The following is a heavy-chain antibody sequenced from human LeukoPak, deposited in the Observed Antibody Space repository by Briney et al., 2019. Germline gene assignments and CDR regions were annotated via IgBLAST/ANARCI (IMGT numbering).Heavy chain of an antibody. CDR2: INPNSGGT. CDR3: ARSLYDYVWGSYGGNAFDI. V-gene: IGHV1-2*02. J-gene: IGHJ3*02. D-gene: IGHD3-16*01. CDR1: GYTFTGYY. Sequence: GASVKVSCKASGYTFTGYYMHWVRQAPGQGLEWMGWINPNSGGTNYAQKFQGRVTMTRDTSISTAYMELSRLKSDDAAVYYCARSLYDYVWGSYGGNAFDIWGQGTMVTVSS.